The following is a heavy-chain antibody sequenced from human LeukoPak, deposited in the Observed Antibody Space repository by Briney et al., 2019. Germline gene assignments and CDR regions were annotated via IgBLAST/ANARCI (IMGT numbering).Heavy chain of an antibody. CDR1: GGTFSSYA. J-gene: IGHJ4*02. V-gene: IGHV1-69*04. Sequence: ASVKVSCKASGGTFSSYAISWVRQAPGQGLEWMGRIIPILGIANYAQKIQGRVTITADKSTSTAYMELSSLRSEDTAVYYCARAPPYGDSLFDYWGQGTLVTVSS. CDR2: IIPILGIA. D-gene: IGHD4-17*01. CDR3: ARAPPYGDSLFDY.